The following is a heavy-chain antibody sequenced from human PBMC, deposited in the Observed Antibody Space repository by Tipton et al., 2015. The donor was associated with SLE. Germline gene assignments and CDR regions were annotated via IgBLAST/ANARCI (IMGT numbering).Heavy chain of an antibody. CDR2: ITAYDGNT. CDR3: ARGYYSGSGNYYGRSFNI. CDR1: GYTFTSYG. D-gene: IGHD3-10*01. Sequence: QVQLVQSGAEVKKPGASVKVSCKTSGYTFTSYGISWVRQAPGQGLEWMGWITAYDGNTNYAQKLQGRVTLTTDTSTSTAYMELRSLRSDDTAVYYCARGYYSGSGNYYGRSFNIWGQGTMVTVSS. J-gene: IGHJ3*02. V-gene: IGHV1-18*01.